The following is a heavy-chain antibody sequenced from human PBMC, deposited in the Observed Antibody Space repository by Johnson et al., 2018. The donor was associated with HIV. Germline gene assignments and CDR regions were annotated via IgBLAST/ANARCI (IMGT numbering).Heavy chain of an antibody. CDR2: IKQDGSEK. V-gene: IGHV3-7*01. D-gene: IGHD1-26*01. CDR1: GFNFSSYW. J-gene: IGHJ3*02. CDR3: AKDLGIVGAVHRTFDI. Sequence: VQLVESGGGLVQPGGSLRLSCAASGFNFSSYWMSWVRQAPGKGLEWVANIKQDGSEKYYVDSVKGRFTISRDNAKNSLYLQMNSLRAEDTAVYYCAKDLGIVGAVHRTFDIWGQGTMVTVSS.